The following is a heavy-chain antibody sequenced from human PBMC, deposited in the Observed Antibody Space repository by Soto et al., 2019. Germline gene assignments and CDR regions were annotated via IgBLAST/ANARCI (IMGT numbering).Heavy chain of an antibody. CDR2: IRSKAYGGTT. Sequence: GGSLRLSCTASGFTFGDYAMSWFRQAPGKGLEWVGFIRSKAYGGTTEYAASVKGRFTISRDDSKSIAYLQMNSLKTEDTAVYYCARRTEIYDYGDYLPENYYMDVWGKGTTVTVSS. CDR3: ARRTEIYDYGDYLPENYYMDV. D-gene: IGHD4-17*01. J-gene: IGHJ6*03. V-gene: IGHV3-49*03. CDR1: GFTFGDYA.